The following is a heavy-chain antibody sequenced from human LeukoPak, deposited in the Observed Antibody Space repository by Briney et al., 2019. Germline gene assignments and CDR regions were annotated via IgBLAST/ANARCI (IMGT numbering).Heavy chain of an antibody. V-gene: IGHV3-23*01. CDR3: VKEPRGYSFSFDI. CDR2: ISGSGSKT. Sequence: GGSLRLSCAASGFTFSTCAINWVRQAPGRGLGWVSAISGSGSKTFYADSVKGRFTISRDNPQNTLYLQMISLRPEDTAVYYCVKEPRGYSFSFDIWGQGTMVTVSS. D-gene: IGHD5-18*01. J-gene: IGHJ3*02. CDR1: GFTFSTCA.